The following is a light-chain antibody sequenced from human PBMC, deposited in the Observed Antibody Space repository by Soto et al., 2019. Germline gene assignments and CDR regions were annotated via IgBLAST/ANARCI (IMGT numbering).Light chain of an antibody. CDR2: EVS. J-gene: IGLJ3*02. CDR3: SSYTSSSTPWV. CDR1: SSDVGCYNY. Sequence: QSALTQRASVSGSPGQSITISCTGTSSDVGCYNYVSWYQQHPGKAPKLMIYEVSNRPAGVSNRFSGSKSGNTASLTISGLQAEDEADYYCSSYTSSSTPWVFGGGTKLTVL. V-gene: IGLV2-14*01.